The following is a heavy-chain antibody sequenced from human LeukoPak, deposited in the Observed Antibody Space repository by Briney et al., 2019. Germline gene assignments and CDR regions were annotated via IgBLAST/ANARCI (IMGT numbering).Heavy chain of an antibody. V-gene: IGHV3-30*02. CDR1: GFTFSSYG. CDR3: AKLDYSPDYDFWSGYSDY. J-gene: IGHJ4*01. CDR2: IRYDGSNK. Sequence: PGGSLRLSCAASGFTFSSYGMHWVRQAPGKGREWVAFIRYDGSNKYYADSVKGRFTISRDNSKNTLYLQMTSLRAEDTAVYYCAKLDYSPDYDFWSGYSDYWGQGTLVTVSS. D-gene: IGHD3-3*01.